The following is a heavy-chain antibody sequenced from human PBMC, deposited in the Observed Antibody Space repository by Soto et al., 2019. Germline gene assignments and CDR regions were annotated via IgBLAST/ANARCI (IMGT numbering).Heavy chain of an antibody. Sequence: GGSLRLSCASSGFPFISYSMNWVRQAPGKGLEWVSYISSSSSTIYYADSVKGRFTISRDNAKNSLYLQMNSLRDEDTAVYYCGGDSSGYYYPDVFDIWGQGTMVTVSS. V-gene: IGHV3-48*02. CDR3: GGDSSGYYYPDVFDI. D-gene: IGHD3-22*01. CDR2: ISSSSSTI. J-gene: IGHJ3*02. CDR1: GFPFISYS.